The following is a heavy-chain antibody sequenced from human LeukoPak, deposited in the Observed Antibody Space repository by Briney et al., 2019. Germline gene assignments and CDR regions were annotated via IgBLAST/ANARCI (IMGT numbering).Heavy chain of an antibody. Sequence: GGSLRLSCAASGFTFSNSAMSWVRHTPGKGLEWVSLIYSGGSTYYADSVKGRFTISRDNSKNTLYLQMNSLRAEDTAVYYCASRDKGYYYGMDVWGQGTTVTVSS. CDR1: GFTFSNSA. J-gene: IGHJ6*02. V-gene: IGHV3-66*01. D-gene: IGHD5-24*01. CDR3: ASRDKGYYYGMDV. CDR2: IYSGGST.